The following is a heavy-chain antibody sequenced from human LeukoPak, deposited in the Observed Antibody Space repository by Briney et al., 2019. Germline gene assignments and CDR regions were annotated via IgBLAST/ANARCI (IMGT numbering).Heavy chain of an antibody. CDR1: GFTFDDYA. V-gene: IGHV3-9*01. CDR2: ISWNSGSI. Sequence: PGRSLRLSCAASGFTFDDYAMHWVRQAPGKGLEWVPGISWNSGSIGYADSVKGRFTISRDNAKNSLYLQMNSLRAEDTALYYCAKDLGYLSTGWGQGTLVTVSS. CDR3: AKDLGYLSTG. J-gene: IGHJ4*02. D-gene: IGHD3-9*01.